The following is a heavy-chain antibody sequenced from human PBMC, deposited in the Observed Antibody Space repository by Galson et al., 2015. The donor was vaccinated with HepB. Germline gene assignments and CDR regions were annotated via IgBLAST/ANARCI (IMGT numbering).Heavy chain of an antibody. D-gene: IGHD2-21*01. CDR1: GFTFSGHA. CDR3: TKDLHAHYTIDW. Sequence: SLRLSCAVSGFTFSGHAMHWVRQAPGMGLEWVAVIESGGGNIRYADSVKGRFAISRDDSKSTLFLQMNSLRPEDTAVYYCTKDLHAHYTIDWWGQGALVTVAS. V-gene: IGHV3-30*09. J-gene: IGHJ4*02. CDR2: IESGGGNI.